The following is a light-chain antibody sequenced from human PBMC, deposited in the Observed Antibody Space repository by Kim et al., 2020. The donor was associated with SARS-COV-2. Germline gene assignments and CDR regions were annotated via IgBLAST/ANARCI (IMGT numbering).Light chain of an antibody. CDR2: GRN. V-gene: IGLV3-19*01. CDR1: SLRSYY. Sequence: VALGQTARITCQGDSLRSYYATWYQQKPRQAPVLVIYGRNNRPSGIPDRFSGSTSGNTASLTISGAQAEDEADFYCQSRDSGGNVVFGGGTKVTVL. CDR3: QSRDSGGNVV. J-gene: IGLJ2*01.